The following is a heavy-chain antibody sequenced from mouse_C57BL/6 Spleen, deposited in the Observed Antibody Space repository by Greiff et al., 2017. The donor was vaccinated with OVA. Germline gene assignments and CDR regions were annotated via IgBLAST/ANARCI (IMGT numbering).Heavy chain of an antibody. CDR3: TGYYGSSRYFDV. CDR2: IDPEDGDT. V-gene: IGHV14-1*01. J-gene: IGHJ1*03. D-gene: IGHD1-1*01. Sequence: EVQLQQSGAELVRPGASVKLSCTASGFNIKDYYMHWVKQRPEQGLEWIGRIDPEDGDTEYAPKFQGKATMTADTSSNTADLQLSSLTSEDTAVYYCTGYYGSSRYFDVWGTGTTVTVSS. CDR1: GFNIKDYY.